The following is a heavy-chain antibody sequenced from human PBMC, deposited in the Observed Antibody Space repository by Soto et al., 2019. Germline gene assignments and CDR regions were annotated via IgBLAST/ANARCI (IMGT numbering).Heavy chain of an antibody. CDR1: GFSLSTSGVG. D-gene: IGHD3-10*01. V-gene: IGHV2-5*02. Sequence: QITLKESGPTLVKPTQTLTLTCTFSGFSLSTSGVGVGWIRQPPGKALEWLALIYWDDDKRYSPSLKSRLTITKDTSKKLVVLTMTTMDPLDTSTYYCVHNNQLSYYYGSGRYYPDYWGQGTLVTVSS. CDR2: IYWDDDK. CDR3: VHNNQLSYYYGSGRYYPDY. J-gene: IGHJ4*02.